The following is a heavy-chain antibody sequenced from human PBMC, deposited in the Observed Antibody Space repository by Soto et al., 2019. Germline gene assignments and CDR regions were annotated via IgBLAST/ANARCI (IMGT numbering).Heavy chain of an antibody. CDR3: ARDVSLRVPTDDFDI. Sequence: GGSLRLCCAASGLTFSSYSMNWVRQAPGKGLEWVSYISSSSSTIYYADSVKGRFTISRDNAKNSLYLQMNSLRAEDTAVYYCARDVSLRVPTDDFDIWGQGTMVTVSS. D-gene: IGHD2-2*01. V-gene: IGHV3-48*01. CDR1: GLTFSSYS. CDR2: ISSSSSTI. J-gene: IGHJ3*02.